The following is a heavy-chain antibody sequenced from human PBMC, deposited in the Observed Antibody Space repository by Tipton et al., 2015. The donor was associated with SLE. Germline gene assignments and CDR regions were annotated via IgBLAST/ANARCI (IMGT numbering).Heavy chain of an antibody. J-gene: IGHJ2*01. D-gene: IGHD1-26*01. V-gene: IGHV4-39*01. CDR2: ISYSGST. Sequence: LRLSCTVSGGSISSSNYYWGWLRQPPGKGLEWIGSISYSGSTSYNPSLKSRVTMLVDTAKNQLSLRLTSVTAADTAVYYCARLGVRKTNLYWYFDLWGRGTLVTVSS. CDR3: ARLGVRKTNLYWYFDL. CDR1: GGSISSSNYY.